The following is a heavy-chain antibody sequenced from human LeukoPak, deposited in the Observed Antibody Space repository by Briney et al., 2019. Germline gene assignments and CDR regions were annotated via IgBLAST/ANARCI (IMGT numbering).Heavy chain of an antibody. CDR3: ARDKKLDEIATAFDI. D-gene: IGHD6-13*01. J-gene: IGHJ3*02. V-gene: IGHV4-30-4*08. Sequence: SETLSLTCTVSGGSISSGGYYWSWIRQHPGKGLEWIGYIYYSGSTYYNPSLKSRVTISVDTSKNQFSLKLSSVTAADTAVYYCARDKKLDEIATAFDIWGQGTMVTVSS. CDR1: GGSISSGGYY. CDR2: IYYSGST.